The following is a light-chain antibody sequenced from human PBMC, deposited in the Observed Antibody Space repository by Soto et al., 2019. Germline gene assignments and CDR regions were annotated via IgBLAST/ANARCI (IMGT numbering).Light chain of an antibody. V-gene: IGLV1-47*02. CDR3: AAWDDSLSGV. CDR2: ANN. J-gene: IGLJ2*01. Sequence: QSVLTQPPSVSGAPGQTITISCTGSSSNIGNNYVYWYQQFPGTAPKLLIYANNRRPSGVPERFSGSKSGTSASLAISGLRSEDEADYYCAAWDDSLSGVFGGGTKVTVL. CDR1: SSNIGNNY.